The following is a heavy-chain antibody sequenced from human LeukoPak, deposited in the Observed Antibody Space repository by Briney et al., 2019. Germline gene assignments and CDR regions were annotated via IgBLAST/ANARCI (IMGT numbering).Heavy chain of an antibody. CDR1: GFTFSSYE. CDR3: ARDQVSMIVVVFDY. V-gene: IGHV3-48*03. D-gene: IGHD3-22*01. CDR2: ISSSGSTI. Sequence: GGSLRLSCAASGFTFSSYEMNWVRQAPGKGLEWVSYISSSGSTIYYADSVKGRFTISRDNAKNSLYLQMNSLRAEDTAVYYCARDQVSMIVVVFDYWGQGTLVTVSS. J-gene: IGHJ4*02.